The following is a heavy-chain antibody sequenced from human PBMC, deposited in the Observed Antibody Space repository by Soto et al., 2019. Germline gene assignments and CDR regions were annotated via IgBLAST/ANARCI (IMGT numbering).Heavy chain of an antibody. V-gene: IGHV3-21*01. J-gene: IGHJ3*02. D-gene: IGHD6-13*01. Sequence: SGGSLRLSCAASGFTFSSYSMNWVRQAPGKGLEWVSSISSSSSYIYYADSVKGRFTISRDNAKNSLYLQMNSLRAEDTAGYYCARDYSSWYDDAFDIWGQGTMVTVSS. CDR3: ARDYSSWYDDAFDI. CDR2: ISSSSSYI. CDR1: GFTFSSYS.